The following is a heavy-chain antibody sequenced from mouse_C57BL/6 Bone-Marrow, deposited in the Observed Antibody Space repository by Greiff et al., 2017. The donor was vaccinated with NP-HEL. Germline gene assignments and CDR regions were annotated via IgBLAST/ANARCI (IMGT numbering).Heavy chain of an antibody. J-gene: IGHJ3*01. CDR3: TALGLLGLRGPWFAY. V-gene: IGHV14-4*01. CDR1: GFNINDDY. Sequence: EVQVVESGAELVRPGASVKLSCTASGFNINDDYMHWVKQRPEQGLEWIGWIDPENGDTEYASKFQGKATMTADTSSNTTYLQLSSLTSEDTAVYYCTALGLLGLRGPWFAYGGQGTLVTVSA. D-gene: IGHD1-2*01. CDR2: IDPENGDT.